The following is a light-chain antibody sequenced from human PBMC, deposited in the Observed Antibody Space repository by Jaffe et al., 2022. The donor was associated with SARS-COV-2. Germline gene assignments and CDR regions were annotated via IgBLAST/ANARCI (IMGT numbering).Light chain of an antibody. V-gene: IGLV2-14*01. CDR3: ASYTPPKNLVV. J-gene: IGLJ2*01. CDR1: YDVIASYNY. Sequence: QSALTQPASLSASPGQSITISCTGPYDVIASYNYVSWYQQHPGKAPKLLIYELTHRPSGVSVRFSGSRAGITASLTISDLQAEDEADYYCASYTPPKNLVVFGGGTKLTVL. CDR2: ELT.